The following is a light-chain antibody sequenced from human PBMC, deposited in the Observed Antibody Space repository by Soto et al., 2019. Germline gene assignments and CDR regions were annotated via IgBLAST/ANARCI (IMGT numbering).Light chain of an antibody. CDR2: GAS. CDR3: QQYGSSGT. V-gene: IGKV3-20*01. Sequence: EIVLTQSPGTLALSPGQRATLSCRASQSVSTNYLAWYQQKPGQAPRLLIYGASHRATGIPDRFSGSGSGTDFTLTISRLEPEGFAVYYCQQYGSSGTFGQGTKVEIK. J-gene: IGKJ1*01. CDR1: QSVSTNY.